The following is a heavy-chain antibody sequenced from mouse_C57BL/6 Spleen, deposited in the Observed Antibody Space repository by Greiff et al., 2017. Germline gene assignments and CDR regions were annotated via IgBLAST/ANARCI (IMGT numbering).Heavy chain of an antibody. D-gene: IGHD4-1*01. CDR1: GFTFSDYG. J-gene: IGHJ2*01. CDR2: ISSGSSTI. Sequence: EVQGVESGGGLVKPGGSLKLSCAASGFTFSDYGMHWVRQAPEKGLEWVAYISSGSSTIYYAGTVKGRFTISRDNAKNTLFLQMTSLRSEDTAMYYCARLGLAGTGDYWGQGTTLTVSS. CDR3: ARLGLAGTGDY. V-gene: IGHV5-17*01.